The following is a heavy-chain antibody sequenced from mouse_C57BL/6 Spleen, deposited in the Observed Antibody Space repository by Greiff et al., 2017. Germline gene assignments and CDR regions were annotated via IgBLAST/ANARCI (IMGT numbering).Heavy chain of an antibody. D-gene: IGHD1-1*01. V-gene: IGHV1-62-2*01. J-gene: IGHJ2*01. CDR2: FCPGSGSI. CDR3: ARHGTTVVARYYFDY. CDR1: GYTFTSYT. Sequence: QVQLQQSGAELVKPGASVKLSCKASGYTFTSYTIHWVKQRSGQGLEWIGGFCPGSGSIKYNEKFKNKATLTEDESASTVYMEISNLTSEDSAAYYCARHGTTVVARYYFDYWGQGTTLTVSS.